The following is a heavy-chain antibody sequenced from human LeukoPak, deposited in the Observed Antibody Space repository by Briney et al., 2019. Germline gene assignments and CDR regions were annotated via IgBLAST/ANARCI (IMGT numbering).Heavy chain of an antibody. Sequence: SETLSLTCTVSGGSISSSIYYWGWIRQPPGKGLEWIGSIYYSGSTYYNPSLKSRVTISVDTSKNQFSLKLSSVTAADTAVCYCARDSRDIVVVPAAVNYFDYWGQGTLVTVSS. V-gene: IGHV4-39*07. J-gene: IGHJ4*02. D-gene: IGHD2-2*01. CDR2: IYYSGST. CDR3: ARDSRDIVVVPAAVNYFDY. CDR1: GGSISSSIYY.